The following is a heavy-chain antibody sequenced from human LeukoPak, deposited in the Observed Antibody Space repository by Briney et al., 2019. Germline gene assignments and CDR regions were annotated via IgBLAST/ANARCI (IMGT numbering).Heavy chain of an antibody. J-gene: IGHJ3*01. CDR2: INPDSGGT. CDR3: ARTFYDTLDSDAFDF. CDR1: GYTFPVYY. D-gene: IGHD2/OR15-2a*01. V-gene: IGHV1-2*02. Sequence: GASVKVSCKASGYTFPVYYMHWVRQAPGQGLEWMGWINPDSGGTNNAQKFQGRVTMTRDTSISTAYMELSRLRSDDTAVYYCARTFYDTLDSDAFDFWGQGTMVIVSS.